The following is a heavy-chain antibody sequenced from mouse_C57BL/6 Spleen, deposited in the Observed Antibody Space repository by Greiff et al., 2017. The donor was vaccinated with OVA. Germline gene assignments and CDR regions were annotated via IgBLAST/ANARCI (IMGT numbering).Heavy chain of an antibody. V-gene: IGHV3-6*01. D-gene: IGHD2-3*01. CDR3: AREGYSFDY. Sequence: ESGPGLVKPSQSLSLTCSVTGYSITSGYYWNWIRQFPGNKLEWMGYISYDGSNNYNPSLKNRISITRDTSKNQFFLKLNSVTTEDTATYYCAREGYSFDYWGQGTTLTVSS. CDR1: GYSITSGYY. CDR2: ISYDGSN. J-gene: IGHJ2*01.